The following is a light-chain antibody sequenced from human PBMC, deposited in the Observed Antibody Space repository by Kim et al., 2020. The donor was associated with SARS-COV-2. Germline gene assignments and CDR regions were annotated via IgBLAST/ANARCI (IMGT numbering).Light chain of an antibody. CDR3: YSAADNKVI. J-gene: IGLJ2*01. CDR2: KDT. CDR1: VLAKKF. V-gene: IGLV3-27*01. Sequence: SVYPGETARVPCPGDVLAKKFVRWSQPKPGQAPLGGIYKDTQPPPGIPERFPGSRSGNTVTLTISGARVEDEADYYCYSAADNKVIFGGGTQLTVL.